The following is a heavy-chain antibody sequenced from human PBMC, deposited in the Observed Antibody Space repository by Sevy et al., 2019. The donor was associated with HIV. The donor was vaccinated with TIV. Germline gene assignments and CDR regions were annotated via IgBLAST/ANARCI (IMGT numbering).Heavy chain of an antibody. D-gene: IGHD4-17*01. CDR2: IHFGGST. J-gene: IGHJ4*01. Sequence: SETLSLTCTVSGGPSISGGHYWNWIRQHPGKGLEWIGYIHFGGSTKYNPSLKSRVSMSVETSKNQFSLKLTSVTGADTAVYYCARHGAYGDYVPNDPPLDYWGRGILVTVSS. CDR1: GGPSISGGHY. CDR3: ARHGAYGDYVPNDPPLDY. V-gene: IGHV4-31*03.